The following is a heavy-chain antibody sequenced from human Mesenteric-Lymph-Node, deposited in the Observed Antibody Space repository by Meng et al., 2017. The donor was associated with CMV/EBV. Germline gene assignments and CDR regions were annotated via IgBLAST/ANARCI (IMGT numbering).Heavy chain of an antibody. V-gene: IGHV6-1*01. Sequence: SQTLSLTCAISGDSVSNNDVAWNWIRQSPLRGLEWLGRTYYKSKWYNEYAVSVKSQISFNADTSQNQFSLQLKTLSPEDAAVYYCARGASRSLDYWGQETQVTVSS. CDR1: GDSVSNNDVA. J-gene: IGHJ4*02. D-gene: IGHD3-16*01. CDR2: TYYKSKWYN. CDR3: ARGASRSLDY.